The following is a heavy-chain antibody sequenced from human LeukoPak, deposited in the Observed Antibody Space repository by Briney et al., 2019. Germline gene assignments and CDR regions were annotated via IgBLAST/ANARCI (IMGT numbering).Heavy chain of an antibody. CDR1: GFTFSNYW. D-gene: IGHD1-7*01. Sequence: PGGFLRLSCVGSGFTFSNYWMNWVRQAPGKGLEWVANIKGSDKGHVDSVKGRFSVSRDDARNSLYLQMDSLRAEDTAVYYCARDVDWNYDLWGQGTVVRVSS. J-gene: IGHJ4*02. CDR3: ARDVDWNYDL. CDR2: IKGSDK. V-gene: IGHV3-7*01.